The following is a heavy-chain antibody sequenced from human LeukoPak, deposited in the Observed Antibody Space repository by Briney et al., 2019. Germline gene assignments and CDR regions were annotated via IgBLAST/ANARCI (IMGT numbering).Heavy chain of an antibody. CDR2: ISPNNGNT. CDR1: VCCFTPYV. D-gene: IGHD2-15*01. Sequence: EASVKVSCTASVCCFTPYVIMWVGQAPGQGLEWMGWISPNNGNTNYVEKLKGRAIMTTDTSTSTAYMGLRSLGHRHTAVYDCARSRLGHCSGNGCYIYADYSYFYMDVWGKGTTVTVSS. V-gene: IGHV1-18*01. J-gene: IGHJ6*03. CDR3: ARSRLGHCSGNGCYIYADYSYFYMDV.